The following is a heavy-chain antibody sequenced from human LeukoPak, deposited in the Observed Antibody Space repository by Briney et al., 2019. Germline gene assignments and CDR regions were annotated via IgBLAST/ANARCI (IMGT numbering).Heavy chain of an antibody. CDR2: INPSGGST. V-gene: IGHV1-46*01. Sequence: ASVTVSCKASGYTFTSYYMHWVRQAPGQGLEWMGIINPSGGSTSYAQKFQGRVTMTRDTSTSTVYMELSSLRSEDTAVYYCARGGPEAYYYDSPVAYWGQGTLVTVSS. CDR3: ARGGPEAYYYDSPVAY. CDR1: GYTFTSYY. J-gene: IGHJ4*02. D-gene: IGHD3-22*01.